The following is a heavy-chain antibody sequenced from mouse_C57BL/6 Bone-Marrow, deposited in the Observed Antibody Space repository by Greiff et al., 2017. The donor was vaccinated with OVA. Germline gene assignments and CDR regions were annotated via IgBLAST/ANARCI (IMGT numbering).Heavy chain of an antibody. CDR3: ARAYGPFYAMDY. Sequence: EVKLMESEGGLVQPGSSMKLSCTASGFTFSDYYMAWVRQVPEKGLEWVVNINYDGSSTYYLASLKSRFIISRDKAKNILYLQMSSLKSEDTATYYCARAYGPFYAMDYWGQGTSVTVSS. D-gene: IGHD1-1*01. CDR2: INYDGSST. J-gene: IGHJ4*01. CDR1: GFTFSDYY. V-gene: IGHV5-16*01.